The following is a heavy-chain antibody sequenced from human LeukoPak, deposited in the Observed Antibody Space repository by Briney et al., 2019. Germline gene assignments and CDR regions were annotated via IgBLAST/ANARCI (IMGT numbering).Heavy chain of an antibody. D-gene: IGHD3-3*01. V-gene: IGHV1-8*01. Sequence: ASVKVSCKASGYTFTSYDINCVRQATGQGLEWMGWMNPNSGNTGYAQKFQGRVTMTRNTSISTAYMELSSLRSEDTAVYYCARGLVDFWSGYSPIVAYMDVWGKGTTVTVSS. CDR1: GYTFTSYD. CDR2: MNPNSGNT. CDR3: ARGLVDFWSGYSPIVAYMDV. J-gene: IGHJ6*03.